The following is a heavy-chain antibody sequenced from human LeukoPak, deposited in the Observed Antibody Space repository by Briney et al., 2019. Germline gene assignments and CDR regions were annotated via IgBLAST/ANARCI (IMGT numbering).Heavy chain of an antibody. D-gene: IGHD3-10*01. CDR3: AKGVYGSRTTSFADY. Sequence: GGSLRLSCAASGFTFSSYAMSWVRQAPGKGLEWVSAISGSGGSTYYADPVKGRFTISRDNSKNTLYLQMNSLRVEDTAVYYCAKGVYGSRTTSFADYWGQGTLVTVSS. J-gene: IGHJ4*02. V-gene: IGHV3-23*01. CDR2: ISGSGGST. CDR1: GFTFSSYA.